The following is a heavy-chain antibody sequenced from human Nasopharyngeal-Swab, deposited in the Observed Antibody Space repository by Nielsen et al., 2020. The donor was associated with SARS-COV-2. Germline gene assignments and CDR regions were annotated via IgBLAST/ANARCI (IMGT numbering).Heavy chain of an antibody. Sequence: GGSLRLSCAASGFTFSSYSIHWVRQAPGKGLEWVAVIPYDGSNKYYTDSVKGRFTISRDNSKNTLYLQMNSLRAEDTAVYYCARVAPVAGTGFDYWGQGTLVTVS. CDR3: ARVAPVAGTGFDY. V-gene: IGHV3-30*04. CDR1: GFTFSSYS. J-gene: IGHJ4*02. CDR2: IPYDGSNK. D-gene: IGHD6-19*01.